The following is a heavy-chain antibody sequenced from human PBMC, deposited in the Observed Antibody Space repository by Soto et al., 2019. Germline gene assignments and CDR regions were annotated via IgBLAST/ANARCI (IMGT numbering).Heavy chain of an antibody. V-gene: IGHV3-30*04. CDR2: IPYDGSNQ. D-gene: IGHD3-3*01. CDR1: GSTFSSDA. CDR3: ARDVGTQLDFWSTSGMDV. J-gene: IGHJ6*02. Sequence: QVQLVESGGGVVQPGRSLRLSCAASGSTFSSDAMHWVRQAPGKGLEWVAVIPYDGSNQYYADSVRGRFTISRDNSKNMLSLQMNSLRADDTAVYYCARDVGTQLDFWSTSGMDVWGQGTTVTVSS.